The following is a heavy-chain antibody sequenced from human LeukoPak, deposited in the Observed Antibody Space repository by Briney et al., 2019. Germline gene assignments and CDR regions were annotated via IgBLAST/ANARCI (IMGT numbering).Heavy chain of an antibody. Sequence: ASVKVSCKAFGYTFTSYEINWVRQATGQGLEWMGWINPNSGGTNYAQKFQGRVTMTRDTSISTAYMELSRLRSDGTAVYYCALTPSQLALFDYWGQGTLVTVSS. D-gene: IGHD6-6*01. CDR2: INPNSGGT. J-gene: IGHJ4*02. CDR3: ALTPSQLALFDY. CDR1: GYTFTSYE. V-gene: IGHV1-2*02.